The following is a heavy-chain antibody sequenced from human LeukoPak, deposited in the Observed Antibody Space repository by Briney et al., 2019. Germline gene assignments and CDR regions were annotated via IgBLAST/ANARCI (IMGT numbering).Heavy chain of an antibody. J-gene: IGHJ4*02. CDR2: IYPGDSDT. CDR3: ARVGKGIAVAGTPFDY. V-gene: IGHV5-51*01. Sequence: GESLKISGKGSGYSFTSYWIGWVRQMPGKGLEWMGIIYPGDSDTRYSPSFQGQVTISADKSISTAYLQWSSLKASDTAMYYCARVGKGIAVAGTPFDYWGQGTLVTVSS. CDR1: GYSFTSYW. D-gene: IGHD6-19*01.